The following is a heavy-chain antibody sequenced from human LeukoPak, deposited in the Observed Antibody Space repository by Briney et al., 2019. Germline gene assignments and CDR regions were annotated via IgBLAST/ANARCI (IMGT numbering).Heavy chain of an antibody. Sequence: PGGSLRLSCAASGSTVSNNYMSWVRQAPGKGLEWVSIIYNGGSTYYADSVKGRFTMSRDNSKNTLYLQMNSLRAEDTAVYYCARAVSNDYAAHWGQGTLVTVSS. J-gene: IGHJ4*02. D-gene: IGHD4-17*01. CDR3: ARAVSNDYAAH. CDR1: GSTVSNNY. CDR2: IYNGGST. V-gene: IGHV3-53*01.